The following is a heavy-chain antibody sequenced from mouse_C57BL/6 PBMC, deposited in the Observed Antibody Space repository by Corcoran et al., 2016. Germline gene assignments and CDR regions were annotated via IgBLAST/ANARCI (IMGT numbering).Heavy chain of an antibody. Sequence: QVTLKESGPGILQSSQTLSLTCSFSGFSLSTSGMGVSWIRQPSGKGLEWLAHIYWDDDKRYNPSLKSRLTISKDTSRNQVFLKITSVDTVDTATYYCARSRGDYFDYWGQGTTLTVSS. J-gene: IGHJ2*01. CDR1: GFSLSTSGMG. CDR3: ARSRGDYFDY. CDR2: IYWDDDK. V-gene: IGHV8-12*01.